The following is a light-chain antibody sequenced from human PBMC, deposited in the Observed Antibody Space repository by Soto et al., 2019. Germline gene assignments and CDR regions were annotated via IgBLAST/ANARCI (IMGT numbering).Light chain of an antibody. V-gene: IGKV1-5*03. J-gene: IGKJ1*01. CDR3: QYYYTYSWT. Sequence: DIQMTQSPSTLSASVGDRVTITCRASQRISDWLAWYQQKPGKAPKFLIYKASNLESGVPSRFSGSGSGTEFTLTISSVQPDDFATYYCQYYYTYSWTCGQGTKVEIK. CDR2: KAS. CDR1: QRISDW.